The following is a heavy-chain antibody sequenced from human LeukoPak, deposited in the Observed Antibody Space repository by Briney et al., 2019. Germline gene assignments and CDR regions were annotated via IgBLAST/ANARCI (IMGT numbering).Heavy chain of an antibody. CDR3: ARHAHYDFWSGYFLYYFDY. V-gene: IGHV4-59*08. D-gene: IGHD3-3*01. J-gene: IGHJ4*02. CDR2: IYYSGST. Sequence: SETLSLTCTVSGGSISSYYWSWIRQPPGKGLEWIGYIYYSGSTNYNPSLKSRVTISVDTSKNQFSLKLSSVTAADTAVYYCARHAHYDFWSGYFLYYFDYWGQGTLVTVSS. CDR1: GGSISSYY.